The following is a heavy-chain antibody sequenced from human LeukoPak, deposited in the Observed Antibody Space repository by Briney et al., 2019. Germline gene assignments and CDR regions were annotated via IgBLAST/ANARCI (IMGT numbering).Heavy chain of an antibody. D-gene: IGHD2-15*01. V-gene: IGHV3-23*01. J-gene: IGHJ6*02. Sequence: GGSLRLSCAASGFTFSSYVMSWVRQAPGKGLDWVSSISGSHGSTYYANSVKGRFTISRDNSKNTLYLQMNSLRAEDTAVYYCAREVVVAAYYYSYGMDVWGQGTTVTVSS. CDR1: GFTFSSYV. CDR3: AREVVVAAYYYSYGMDV. CDR2: ISGSHGST.